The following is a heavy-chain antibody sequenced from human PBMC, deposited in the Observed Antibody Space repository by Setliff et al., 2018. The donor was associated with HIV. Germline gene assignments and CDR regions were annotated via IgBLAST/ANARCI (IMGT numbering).Heavy chain of an antibody. V-gene: IGHV3-21*01. CDR3: ARIGNLWSGYYPYYYYYYMDV. J-gene: IGHJ6*03. CDR2: ISSSSSYI. D-gene: IGHD3-3*01. Sequence: PGGSLRLSCAASGFTFSTYSMNWVRQAPGKGLEWVSSISSSSSYIYYADSVKGRFTISRDNAKNSLYLQMNSLRAEDTAVYYCARIGNLWSGYYPYYYYYYMDVWDKGTTVTVSS. CDR1: GFTFSTYS.